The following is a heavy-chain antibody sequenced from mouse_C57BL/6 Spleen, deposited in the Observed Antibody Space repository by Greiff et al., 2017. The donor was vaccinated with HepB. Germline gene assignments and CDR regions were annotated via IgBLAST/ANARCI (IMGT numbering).Heavy chain of an antibody. CDR1: GYTFTSYW. CDR3: ARDGSSPHYFDY. V-gene: IGHV1-55*01. D-gene: IGHD1-1*01. CDR2: IYPGSGST. Sequence: QVQLQQPGAELVKPGASVKMSCKASGYTFTSYWITWVKQRPGQGLEWIGDIYPGSGSTNYNEKFKSKATLTVDTSSSTAYMQLSSLTSEDSAVYYCARDGSSPHYFDYWGQGTTLTVSS. J-gene: IGHJ2*01.